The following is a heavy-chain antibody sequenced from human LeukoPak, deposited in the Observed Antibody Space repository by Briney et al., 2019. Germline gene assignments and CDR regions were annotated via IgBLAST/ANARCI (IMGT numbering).Heavy chain of an antibody. CDR3: VKSGGYYYMDA. Sequence: GGSLRLPCAASGFIFHDYAMHWVRQAPGKGLEWVSSVSWNRDIIAYADSVRGRFTISRDNDQNSLYLEMTSLRVEDTAPYYCVKSGGYYYMDAWGKGTTVIVSS. CDR2: VSWNRDII. J-gene: IGHJ6*03. CDR1: GFIFHDYA. D-gene: IGHD2-15*01. V-gene: IGHV3-9*01.